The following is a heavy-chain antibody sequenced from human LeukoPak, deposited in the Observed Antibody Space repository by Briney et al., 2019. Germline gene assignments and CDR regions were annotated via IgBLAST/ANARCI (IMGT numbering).Heavy chain of an antibody. V-gene: IGHV3-15*01. CDR1: GLSFSGQW. Sequence: KPGGSLRLSCTASGLSFSGQWMNWVRQAPGKGLEWIGHIKRKTNGGTAEYAAPVKGRFTISRDDSKNTLYLQINTLKTEDTAVYYCTTDFPDYFHSWGQGTLVTVSS. CDR3: TTDFPDYFHS. CDR2: IKRKTNGGTA. J-gene: IGHJ4*02.